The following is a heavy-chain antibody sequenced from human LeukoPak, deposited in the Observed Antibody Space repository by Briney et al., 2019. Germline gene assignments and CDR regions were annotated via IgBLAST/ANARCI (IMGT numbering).Heavy chain of an antibody. J-gene: IGHJ3*02. V-gene: IGHV5-51*01. D-gene: IGHD2-21*02. CDR1: GYSFTSYW. Sequence: GESLKISCKGSGYSFTSYWIGWVRQMPGKGLEWMGIIYPGDSDTRYSPSFQGQVTISADKSISTAYLQWSSLKASDTAMYYCARDSSAYCGGDCYGGDAFDIWGQGTMVTVSS. CDR3: ARDSSAYCGGDCYGGDAFDI. CDR2: IYPGDSDT.